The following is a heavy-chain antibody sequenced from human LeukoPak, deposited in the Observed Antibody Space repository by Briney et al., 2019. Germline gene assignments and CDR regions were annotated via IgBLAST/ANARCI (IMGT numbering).Heavy chain of an antibody. CDR2: IKQDGSEK. CDR1: GFTFSSYA. Sequence: SGGSLRLSCAASGFTFSSYAMSWVRQAPGKGLEWVANIKQDGSEKNSVDSVKGRFTVSRDNAKNSLYLQMNSLRAEDTAVYYCARDGYSYGYPDVDFDYWGQGTLVTVSS. D-gene: IGHD5-18*01. CDR3: ARDGYSYGYPDVDFDY. J-gene: IGHJ4*02. V-gene: IGHV3-7*01.